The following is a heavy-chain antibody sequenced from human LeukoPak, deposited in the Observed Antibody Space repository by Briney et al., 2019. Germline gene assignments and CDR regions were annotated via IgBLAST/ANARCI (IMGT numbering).Heavy chain of an antibody. Sequence: SETLSLMCTVSGGSINNYYWSWIRQPPGEGLEWIGYIYYTGNTNYNPSLKSRVTMSVDTSKNQFSLKVNSVTAADTAVYYCARFEKFYDSSIHYLDYWGQGALVTVSS. CDR2: IYYTGNT. CDR1: GGSINNYY. CDR3: ARFEKFYDSSIHYLDY. D-gene: IGHD3-22*01. V-gene: IGHV4-59*12. J-gene: IGHJ4*02.